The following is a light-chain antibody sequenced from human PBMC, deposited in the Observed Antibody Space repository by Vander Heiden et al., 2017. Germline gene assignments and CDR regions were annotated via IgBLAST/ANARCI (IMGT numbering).Light chain of an antibody. V-gene: IGLV1-40*01. CDR1: SPNIRPGYD. CDR3: QSYDSSLSGLV. CDR2: GNT. J-gene: IGLJ2*01. Sequence: QSVLTQPPSVSGAPGQRVTISCTGSSPNIRPGYDVHWYQQLPGTATKLLIYGNTNRPSGVPDRFSGSKSGTSASLAITGLQDEDETDYYCQSYDSSLSGLVFGGGTKLTVL.